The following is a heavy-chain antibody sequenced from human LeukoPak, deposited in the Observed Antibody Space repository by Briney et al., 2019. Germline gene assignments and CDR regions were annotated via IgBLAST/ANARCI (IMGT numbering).Heavy chain of an antibody. V-gene: IGHV4-61*02. CDR1: GDSISSGDYY. Sequence: SQTLSLTCTVSGDSISSGDYYWSWIRQPAGKGLEWIGRTYTSGSTNYNPSLKSRVTMSVDTSKNQFSLKLSSVTAADTAVYYCARDTPYDSKDAFDIWGQGTMVTVSS. CDR2: TYTSGST. CDR3: ARDTPYDSKDAFDI. J-gene: IGHJ3*02. D-gene: IGHD2-21*02.